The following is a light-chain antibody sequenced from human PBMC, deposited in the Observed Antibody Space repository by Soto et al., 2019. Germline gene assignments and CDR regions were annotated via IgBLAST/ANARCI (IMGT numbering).Light chain of an antibody. Sequence: EIVLTQSPATLSLSPGERATLSCRASQGVSSYLAWYQQKPRQAPRLLIYDASNRATGIPARFSGSGSGTDFTLTISSLEPEDFAVYYCQHRSNWPSFGPGTKVDIK. CDR1: QGVSSY. CDR3: QHRSNWPS. J-gene: IGKJ3*01. CDR2: DAS. V-gene: IGKV3-11*01.